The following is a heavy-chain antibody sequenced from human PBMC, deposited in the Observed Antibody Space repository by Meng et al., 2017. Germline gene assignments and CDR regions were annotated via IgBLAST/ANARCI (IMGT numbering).Heavy chain of an antibody. CDR3: ARQRGPDF. D-gene: IGHD5-12*01. CDR2: INEFGST. V-gene: IGHV4-34*01. CDR1: GGSFSGYY. J-gene: IGHJ4*02. Sequence: QRQLRQWGAGLLRPSATLSLACAVYGGSFSGYYWNWIRQPPGKGLEWIGEINEFGSTNYNPSLKSRVTILVDTSKNQFSLKLRSVTAADTAVYYCARQRGPDFWGQGSLVTVSS.